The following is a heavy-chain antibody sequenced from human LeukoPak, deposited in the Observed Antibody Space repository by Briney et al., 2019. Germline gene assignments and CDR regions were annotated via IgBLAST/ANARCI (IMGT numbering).Heavy chain of an antibody. CDR1: VGSISSYY. V-gene: IGHV4-4*07. D-gene: IGHD2-15*01. CDR3: ATVVVVAADAFDI. CDR2: IYTSGST. Sequence: PSETLSLTCTVSVGSISSYYWSWIRQPAGKGLEWIGRIYTSGSTNYNPSLKSRVTMSVDTSKNQFSLKLSSVTAADTAVYYCATVVVVAADAFDIWGQGTMVTVSS. J-gene: IGHJ3*02.